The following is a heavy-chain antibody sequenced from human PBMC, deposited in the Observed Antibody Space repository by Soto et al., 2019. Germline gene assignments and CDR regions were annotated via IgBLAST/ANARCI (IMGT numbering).Heavy chain of an antibody. D-gene: IGHD1-1*01. V-gene: IGHV3-73*01. J-gene: IGHJ4*02. Sequence: EVQLVESGGGLVQPGGPLKLSCAASGFTFSGSAMHWVRQASGKGLEWVGRIRSKANSYATAYAASVKGRFTISRDDSKNTAYLQMNSLKTEDTAVYYCTISGTTFDYWGQGTLVTVSS. CDR1: GFTFSGSA. CDR2: IRSKANSYAT. CDR3: TISGTTFDY.